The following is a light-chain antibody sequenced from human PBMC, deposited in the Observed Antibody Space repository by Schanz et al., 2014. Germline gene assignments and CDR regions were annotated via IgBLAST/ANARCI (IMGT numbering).Light chain of an antibody. V-gene: IGLV2-23*02. CDR2: DVS. Sequence: QSALTQPASVSGSPGQSITISCTGVSSDVGGYNYVSWYQQLPGTAPKLMIYDVSNRPSGVSNRFSASKSGNTASLTISRLQAEDEADYYCCSYAGSSTLVFGGGTKLTVL. CDR3: CSYAGSSTLV. J-gene: IGLJ2*01. CDR1: SSDVGGYNY.